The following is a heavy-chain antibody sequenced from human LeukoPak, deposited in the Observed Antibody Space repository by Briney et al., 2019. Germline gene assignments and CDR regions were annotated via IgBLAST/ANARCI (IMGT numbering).Heavy chain of an antibody. CDR2: VTGNGGST. CDR3: AKGRGSSVTDY. Sequence: GGSLRLSCAASGFTFSTYAMRWVRQAPGKGLEWVSSVTGNGGSTYYADSVKGRFTISRDNSKNTLYLQMDSLRAEDTAVYFCAKGRGSSVTDYWGQGTLVTVSS. V-gene: IGHV3-23*01. J-gene: IGHJ4*02. CDR1: GFTFSTYA. D-gene: IGHD2-2*01.